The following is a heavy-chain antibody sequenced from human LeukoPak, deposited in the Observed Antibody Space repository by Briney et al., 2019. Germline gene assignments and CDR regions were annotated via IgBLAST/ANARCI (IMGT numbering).Heavy chain of an antibody. CDR1: GFTFSSYG. V-gene: IGHV3-30*02. D-gene: IGHD5-24*01. CDR2: IRYDGSNK. J-gene: IGHJ4*02. Sequence: GGSLRLSCAASGFTFSSYGMHWVRQAPGKGLEWVAFIRYDGSNKYYADSVKGRFTISRDNSKNTLYLQMNSLRAEDTAVYYCARVGGYNEGISYWGQGTLVTVSS. CDR3: ARVGGYNEGISY.